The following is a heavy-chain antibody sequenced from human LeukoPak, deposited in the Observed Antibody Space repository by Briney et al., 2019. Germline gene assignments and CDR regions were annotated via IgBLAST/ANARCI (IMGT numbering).Heavy chain of an antibody. J-gene: IGHJ3*02. CDR3: AGRLWRRDGYNLSAFDI. Sequence: SETLSLTCGVSGGSISSTNWWSWIRQPPGKGLEWIGYIYYSGSTNYNPSLKSRVTISVDTSKNQFSLKLSSVTAADTAVYYCAGRLWRRDGYNLSAFDIWGQGTMVTVSS. V-gene: IGHV4-61*01. D-gene: IGHD5-24*01. CDR1: GGSISSTNW. CDR2: IYYSGST.